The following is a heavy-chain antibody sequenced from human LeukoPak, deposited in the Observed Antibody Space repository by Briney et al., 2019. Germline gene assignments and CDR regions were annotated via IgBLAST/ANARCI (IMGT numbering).Heavy chain of an antibody. Sequence: SETLSLTCAVYGGSFSGYYWSWIRQPPGKGLEWIGEINHSGSTNYNPSLKSRVTISVDTSKNQFSLKLSSVTAADTAVYYCARDIRWLQSDDAFDIWGQGTMVTVSS. J-gene: IGHJ3*02. CDR3: ARDIRWLQSDDAFDI. D-gene: IGHD5-24*01. CDR1: GGSFSGYY. CDR2: INHSGST. V-gene: IGHV4-34*01.